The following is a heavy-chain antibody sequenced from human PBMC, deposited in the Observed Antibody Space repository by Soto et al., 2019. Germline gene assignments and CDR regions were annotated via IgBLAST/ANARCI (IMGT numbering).Heavy chain of an antibody. CDR2: YGGSGGSR. D-gene: IGHD3-10*01. J-gene: IGHJ6*03. CDR3: VKFRGRAYPYYYMDV. Sequence: DVQLLESGGGLVQWGGSLRLSCVPSGFTFSPFGMPWVRQAPGKGLEWVAYGGSGGSRYYAESVKGRFTISRDNSKNTLSLEMNSLRAEDTATYYCVKFRGRAYPYYYMDVWGKGTTVTVSS. V-gene: IGHV3-23*01. CDR1: GFTFSPFG.